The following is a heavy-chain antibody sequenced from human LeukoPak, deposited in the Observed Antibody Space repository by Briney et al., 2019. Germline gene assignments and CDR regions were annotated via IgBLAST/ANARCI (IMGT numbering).Heavy chain of an antibody. Sequence: PGGSLRLSCAASGFTFSSYSMNWVRQAPGKGLEWAPSISSSSSYIYYADSVKGRFTISRDNAKNSLYLQMNSLRAEDTAVYYCARDAKYGYYYMDVWGKGTTVTVSS. V-gene: IGHV3-21*01. CDR3: ARDAKYGYYYMDV. CDR1: GFTFSSYS. D-gene: IGHD4-17*01. CDR2: ISSSSSYI. J-gene: IGHJ6*03.